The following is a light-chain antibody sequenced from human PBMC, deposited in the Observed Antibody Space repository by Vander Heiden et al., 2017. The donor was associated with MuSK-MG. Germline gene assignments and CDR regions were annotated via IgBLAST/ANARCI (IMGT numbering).Light chain of an antibody. CDR1: QGISSY. CDR2: SAS. CDR3: QQLNSYPYT. J-gene: IGKJ2*01. V-gene: IGKV1-9*01. Sequence: DIQLTQSPSFLSASVGDRVTITCRASQGISSYLDWYQQKPGRAPTLLIYSASTLQSGVPSSFRGSGSGTEFTLTFSSLQPEDFAIYYCQQLNSYPYTFGQGTKLEIK.